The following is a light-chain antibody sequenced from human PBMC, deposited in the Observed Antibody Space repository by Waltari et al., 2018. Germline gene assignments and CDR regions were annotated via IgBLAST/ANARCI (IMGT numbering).Light chain of an antibody. CDR3: QQRNSWPRT. J-gene: IGKJ4*02. Sequence: EIVFTQSPVTLSLSPGESAPLSCRASQSISTYLAWYQQKPGQAPRLLIYDASNRATGIPARFSGSGSGTDFTLTISSLESEDFAVYYCQQRNSWPRTFGRGTKVEIK. V-gene: IGKV3-11*01. CDR1: QSISTY. CDR2: DAS.